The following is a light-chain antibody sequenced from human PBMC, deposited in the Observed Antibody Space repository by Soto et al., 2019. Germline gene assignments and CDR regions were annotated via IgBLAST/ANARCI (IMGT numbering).Light chain of an antibody. V-gene: IGLV1-40*01. J-gene: IGLJ2*01. CDR3: QPYDSSLSGSVV. CDR2: GNS. Sequence: QSVLTQPPSVSGAPGQRVTISCTGSSSNTGAGYDVHWYQQLPGTAPKLLIYGNSNRPSGVPDRFSGSKSGTSASLAITGLQAEDEADYYCQPYDSSLSGSVVFGGGTKLTVL. CDR1: SSNTGAGYD.